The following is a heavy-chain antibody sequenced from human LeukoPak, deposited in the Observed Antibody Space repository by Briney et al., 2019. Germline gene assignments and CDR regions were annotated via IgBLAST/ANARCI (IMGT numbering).Heavy chain of an antibody. D-gene: IGHD6-6*01. CDR3: ASSIAAPPQHYYYYGMDV. J-gene: IGHJ6*02. CDR1: GGTFSSYA. CDR2: IIPIFGTA. V-gene: IGHV1-69*13. Sequence: SVKVSCKDSGGTFSSYAISWVRQAPGQGLEWMGGIIPIFGTANYAQKFQGRVTITADESTSTAYMELSSLRSEDTAVYYCASSIAAPPQHYYYYGMDVWGQGTTVTVSS.